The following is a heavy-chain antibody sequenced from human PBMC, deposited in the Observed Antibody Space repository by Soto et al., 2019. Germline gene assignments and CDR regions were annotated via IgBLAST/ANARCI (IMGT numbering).Heavy chain of an antibody. V-gene: IGHV3-30*03. CDR3: STDRRPNYYYGMYV. CDR2: ISYDGSNK. D-gene: IGHD6-25*01. Sequence: QVQLVESGGGVVQPGWSLRLSCAASGFTFRSYGMHWVRQAPGKGLEWVAVISYDGSNKYYADYVKGRFTISRDNCKNTLSLQMNSLRAEDTAVYYCSTDRRPNYYYGMYVWGQGTTVTVSS. CDR1: GFTFRSYG. J-gene: IGHJ6*02.